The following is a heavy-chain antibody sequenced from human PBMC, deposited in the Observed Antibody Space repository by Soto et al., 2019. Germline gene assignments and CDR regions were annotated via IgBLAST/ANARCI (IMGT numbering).Heavy chain of an antibody. CDR2: IYSGGST. J-gene: IGHJ4*02. Sequence: HPGGSLRLSCAASGFTVSSNYMSWVRQAPGKGLEWVSVIYSGGSTYYADSVKGRFTISRDNSKNTLYLQMNSLRAEDTAVYYCARERYYYGSGDYWGQGTLVTVSS. V-gene: IGHV3-66*01. CDR1: GFTVSSNY. CDR3: ARERYYYGSGDY. D-gene: IGHD3-10*01.